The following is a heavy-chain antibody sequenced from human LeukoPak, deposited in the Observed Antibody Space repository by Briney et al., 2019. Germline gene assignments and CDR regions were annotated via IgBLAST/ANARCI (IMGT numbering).Heavy chain of an antibody. D-gene: IGHD4-23*01. CDR1: GFTFSSYG. CDR3: ARDRTSPEVTSEDHWFDP. Sequence: GGSLRLSCAASGFTFSSYGMHWVRQAPGKGLEWVAVISYDGSNKYYADSVKGRFTISRDNSKNTLYLQMNSLRAEDTAVYYCARDRTSPEVTSEDHWFDPWGQGTLVTVSS. J-gene: IGHJ5*02. CDR2: ISYDGSNK. V-gene: IGHV3-30*03.